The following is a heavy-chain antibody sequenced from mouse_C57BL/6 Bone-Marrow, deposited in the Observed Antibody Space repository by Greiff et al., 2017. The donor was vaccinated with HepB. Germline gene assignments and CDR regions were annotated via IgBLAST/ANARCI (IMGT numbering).Heavy chain of an antibody. D-gene: IGHD2-4*01. V-gene: IGHV5-6*01. CDR1: GFTFSSYG. J-gene: IGHJ1*03. CDR2: ISSGGSYT. Sequence: EVKLMESGGDLVKPGGSLKLSCAASGFTFSSYGMSWVRQTPDKRLEWVATISSGGSYTYYPDSVKGRFTISRDNAKNPLYLQMSSLKSEDTAMYYCARHMDYAGLWCFDVWGKGTTVTVSA. CDR3: ARHMDYAGLWCFDV.